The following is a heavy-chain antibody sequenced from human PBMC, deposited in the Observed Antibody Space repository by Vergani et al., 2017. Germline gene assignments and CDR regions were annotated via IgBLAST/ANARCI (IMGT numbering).Heavy chain of an antibody. V-gene: IGHV3-9*01. Sequence: EVQLVTSGGGLVQPGGSLRLSCAASGFVFDEYALHWVRQSPGKGLEWVSGISWNRGKIAYADSVKGRFTISRDNAKKSLYLQMNNLRPEDTAFYYCVKDTGIKLWKHCESWGQGILVTVSS. J-gene: IGHJ4*02. CDR3: VKDTGIKLWKHCES. D-gene: IGHD3-16*01. CDR1: GFVFDEYA. CDR2: ISWNRGKI.